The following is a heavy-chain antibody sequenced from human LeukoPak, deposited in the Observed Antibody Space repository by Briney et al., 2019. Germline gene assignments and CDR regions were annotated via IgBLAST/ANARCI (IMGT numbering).Heavy chain of an antibody. Sequence: GGSLRLSCAASGFTFSSYSMNWVRQAPGKGLEWVSSISSSSSYIYYADSVKGRFTISRDNAKNSLYLQMNSLRAEDTAVYYCARDFPFAYYDILTGYYSWAETNYWGQGTLVTVSS. CDR2: ISSSSSYI. CDR1: GFTFSSYS. CDR3: ARDFPFAYYDILTGYYSWAETNY. V-gene: IGHV3-21*01. J-gene: IGHJ4*02. D-gene: IGHD3-9*01.